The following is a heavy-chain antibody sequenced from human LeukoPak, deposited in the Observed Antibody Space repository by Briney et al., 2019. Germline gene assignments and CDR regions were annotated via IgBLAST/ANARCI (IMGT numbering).Heavy chain of an antibody. CDR1: GGSFSGYY. Sequence: SETLSLTCAVYGGSFSGYYWSWIRQPPGKGLEWIGEINHSGSTNYNPSLKSRVTISVDTSKNQFPLKLSSVTAADTAVYYCARGPPYIVVVTGIGFFDSWGQGTLVTVSS. CDR3: ARGPPYIVVVTGIGFFDS. D-gene: IGHD2-21*02. V-gene: IGHV4-34*01. CDR2: INHSGST. J-gene: IGHJ4*02.